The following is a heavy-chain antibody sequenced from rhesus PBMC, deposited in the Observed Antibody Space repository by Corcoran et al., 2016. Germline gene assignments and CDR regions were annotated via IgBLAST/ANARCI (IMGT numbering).Heavy chain of an antibody. CDR1: GYSISRGSY. J-gene: IGHJ5-1*01. CDR3: ARDPDNRFDV. CDR2: IYGVGGSN. V-gene: IGHV4S14*01. Sequence: QVQLQESGPGLVKPSETLSLTCAVSGYSISRGSYWNWIRQPPGKGLEWIGGIYGVGGSNYLNPSLKSRVTLSVDTSKNQFSLKLSSVTAADTAVYYCARDPDNRFDVWGPGVLVTVSS.